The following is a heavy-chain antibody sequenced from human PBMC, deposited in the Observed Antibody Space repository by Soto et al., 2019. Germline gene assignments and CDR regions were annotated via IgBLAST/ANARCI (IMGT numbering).Heavy chain of an antibody. Sequence: PGGSLRLSCTASGFTFGDYAMSWFRQAPGKGLEWVGFIRSKAYGGTTEYAASVKGRFTISRDDSKSIAYLQMNSLKTEDTAVYYCTRDIWFGELPDYYYYGMDVWGQGTTVTVSS. D-gene: IGHD3-10*01. CDR1: GFTFGDYA. CDR2: IRSKAYGGTT. CDR3: TRDIWFGELPDYYYYGMDV. J-gene: IGHJ6*02. V-gene: IGHV3-49*03.